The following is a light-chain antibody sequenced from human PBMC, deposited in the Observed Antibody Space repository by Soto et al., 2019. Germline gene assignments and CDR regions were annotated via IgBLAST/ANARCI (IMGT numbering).Light chain of an antibody. V-gene: IGLV2-23*01. Sequence: QSVLTQPPSVSAAPGQRVTISCNGTSSDVGNYNLVSWYQQYPGKAPKLMIYEGGKRPSGVSNRFSGSKSGNTASLTISGLQAEDEADYYCCSFALRSTLIFGGGTKVTVL. CDR2: EGG. CDR3: CSFALRSTLI. J-gene: IGLJ2*01. CDR1: SSDVGNYNL.